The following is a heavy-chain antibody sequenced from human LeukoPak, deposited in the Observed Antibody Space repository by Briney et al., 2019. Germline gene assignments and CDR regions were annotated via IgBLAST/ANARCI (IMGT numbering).Heavy chain of an antibody. CDR1: GFTFNNYW. J-gene: IGHJ4*02. V-gene: IGHV3-7*01. CDR3: ARDIVGATSGLFDY. Sequence: PGGSLRLSCAVSGFTFNNYWMSCVRQAPGKGLEWVANIKQDGSEKYHVDSVKGRFTISRDNAKNSLYLQMNSLRAEDTAVYYCARDIVGATSGLFDYWGQGTLVTVSS. D-gene: IGHD1-26*01. CDR2: IKQDGSEK.